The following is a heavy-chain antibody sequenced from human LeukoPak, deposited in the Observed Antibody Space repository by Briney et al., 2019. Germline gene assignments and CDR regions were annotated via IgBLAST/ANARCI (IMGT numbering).Heavy chain of an antibody. CDR3: ARLTTQYSGRYPDY. CDR1: GGSISDSY. D-gene: IGHD1-26*01. Sequence: SETLSLTCTVSGGSISDSYCTWFRQPPGKGLEWIGNVDYSGNTNYNPSLQSRVTISADTSKNQFSLKLSSVTAADTAAYYCARLTTQYSGRYPDYWGQGTLVTVSS. J-gene: IGHJ4*02. V-gene: IGHV4-59*08. CDR2: VDYSGNT.